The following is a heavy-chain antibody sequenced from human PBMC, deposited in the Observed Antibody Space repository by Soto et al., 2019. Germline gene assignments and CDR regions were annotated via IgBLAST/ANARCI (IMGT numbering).Heavy chain of an antibody. CDR2: IIPILGIA. V-gene: IGHV1-69*02. J-gene: IGHJ5*02. Sequence: QVQLVQSGAEVKKPGSSVKVSCKASGGTFSSYTISWVRQAPGQGLEWMGRIIPILGIANYAQKFQGRVTITADKSTSTAYMELSSLRSEDTAVHYCARAYYDFWSGSSLPGGAPYRLNWFDPWGQGTLVTVSS. D-gene: IGHD3-3*01. CDR3: ARAYYDFWSGSSLPGGAPYRLNWFDP. CDR1: GGTFSSYT.